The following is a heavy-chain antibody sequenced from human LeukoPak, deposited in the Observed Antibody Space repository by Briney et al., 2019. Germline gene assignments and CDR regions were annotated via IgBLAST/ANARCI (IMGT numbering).Heavy chain of an antibody. CDR2: IYSGGST. CDR3: ARDCGYSSGWYTQFDY. J-gene: IGHJ4*02. Sequence: GGSLRLSCAASGFTVSSNYMSWVRQAPGKGLEWVSVIYSGGSTYYADSVKGRFTISRDNSKNTLYLQMNSLRAEDTAVYYCARDCGYSSGWYTQFDYWGQGTLVTVSP. V-gene: IGHV3-66*02. CDR1: GFTVSSNY. D-gene: IGHD6-19*01.